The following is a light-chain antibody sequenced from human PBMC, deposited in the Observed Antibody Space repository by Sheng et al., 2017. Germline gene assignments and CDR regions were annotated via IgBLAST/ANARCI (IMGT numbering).Light chain of an antibody. CDR1: QSVSSN. V-gene: IGKV3-15*01. J-gene: IGKJ4*01. Sequence: EIVMTQSPATLSVSPGERATLSCRASQSVSSNLAWYQQKPGQAPRLLIYGASTRATGIPARFSGSGSGTEFTLTISSLQSEDFVVYTCQQRSNLPLTFGGGTKVEIK. CDR3: QQRSNLPLT. CDR2: GAS.